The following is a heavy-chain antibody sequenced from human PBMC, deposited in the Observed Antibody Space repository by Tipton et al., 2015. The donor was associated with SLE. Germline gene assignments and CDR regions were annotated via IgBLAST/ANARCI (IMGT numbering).Heavy chain of an antibody. Sequence: TLSLTCSVSGGSITNSNYFWGWIRQPPGKGLEWIGNIYYSGSPYYNPSLKSRVTISVDTSKNQFSLKLSSVTAADTAVYYCARGGLGYSYYYYMDVWGKGTTVTVSS. D-gene: IGHD5-18*01. CDR2: IYYSGSP. J-gene: IGHJ6*03. V-gene: IGHV4-39*07. CDR1: GGSITNSNYF. CDR3: ARGGLGYSYYYYMDV.